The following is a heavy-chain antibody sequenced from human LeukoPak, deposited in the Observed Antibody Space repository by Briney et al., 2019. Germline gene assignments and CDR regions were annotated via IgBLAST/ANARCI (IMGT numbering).Heavy chain of an antibody. CDR1: GYTFTSYY. CDR2: INPSGGST. D-gene: IGHD3-10*01. J-gene: IGHJ4*02. Sequence: ASVKVSCKASGYTFTSYYMHWVRQAPGQGLEGMGIINPSGGSTSYAQKFQGRVTMTKDTSTSTVYIALRSLRSEGTAVYYCARAAYITMGRGVKRPSELDYWGQGTLVTVSS. CDR3: ARAAYITMGRGVKRPSELDY. V-gene: IGHV1-46*03.